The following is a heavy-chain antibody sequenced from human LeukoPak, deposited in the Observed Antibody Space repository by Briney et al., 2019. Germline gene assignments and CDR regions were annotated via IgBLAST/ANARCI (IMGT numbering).Heavy chain of an antibody. CDR2: SCHSSST. CDR1: GYSISSGYY. Sequence: PSETLSLTCTVSGYSISSGYYWGWIRQPPGKVLEWIGSSCHSSSTYYNPSLKSRVTISVDTSKNKFSLKLRSVTAADTAVSYCAGYYDFWSGYATFDYWGQGTLVTVST. D-gene: IGHD3-3*01. J-gene: IGHJ4*02. CDR3: AGYYDFWSGYATFDY. V-gene: IGHV4-38-2*02.